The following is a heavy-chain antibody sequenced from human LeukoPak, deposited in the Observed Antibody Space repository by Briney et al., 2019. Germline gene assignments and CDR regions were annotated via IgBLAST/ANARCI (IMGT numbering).Heavy chain of an antibody. V-gene: IGHV4-59*01. D-gene: IGHD2-15*01. Sequence: PSETLSLTCTVSGGSISSYCWSWIRQPPGKGLEWIGYIYYSGSTKYNPSLKSVVSISVDTSKKQFSLKLSSVAAADTAVYYCARGFCSGGSCYSAIFDYWGQGTLVAVSS. CDR2: IYYSGST. CDR3: ARGFCSGGSCYSAIFDY. J-gene: IGHJ4*02. CDR1: GGSISSYC.